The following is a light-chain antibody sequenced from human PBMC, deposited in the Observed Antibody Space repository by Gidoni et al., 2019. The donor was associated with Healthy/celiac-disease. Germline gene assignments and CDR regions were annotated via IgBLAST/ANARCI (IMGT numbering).Light chain of an antibody. V-gene: IGKV3-11*01. J-gene: IGKJ4*01. Sequence: EIVLKQSTATLSLSPGERAPLSCRASQSVSSYVAWYPQTPGQAPRLLIYDASNRATGIPTRFSGSGSGTDFTLTISSLEPEDFAVYSCQQRSNWPPGLTFGGGTKVEIK. CDR1: QSVSSY. CDR3: QQRSNWPPGLT. CDR2: DAS.